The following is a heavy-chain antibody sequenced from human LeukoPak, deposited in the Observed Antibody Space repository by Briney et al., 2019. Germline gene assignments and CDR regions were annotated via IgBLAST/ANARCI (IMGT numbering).Heavy chain of an antibody. V-gene: IGHV3-21*01. Sequence: PGGSLRLSCAASGFTFSSYAMSWVRQAPGKGLEWVSSIGSSSSYIYYADSVKGRFTISRDNSKNTLSLQMNSLRAEDTAVYYCARDQSGDDAFDIWGQGTMVTVSS. J-gene: IGHJ3*02. CDR3: ARDQSGDDAFDI. D-gene: IGHD3-10*01. CDR1: GFTFSSYA. CDR2: IGSSSSYI.